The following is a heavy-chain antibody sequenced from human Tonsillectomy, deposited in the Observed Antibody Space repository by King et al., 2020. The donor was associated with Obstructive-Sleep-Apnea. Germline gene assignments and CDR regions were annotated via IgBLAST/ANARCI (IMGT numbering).Heavy chain of an antibody. CDR2: IDPYSGGT. V-gene: IGHV1-2*02. CDR3: ARNSGYDYYFDY. CDR1: GYTFTGYY. D-gene: IGHD5-12*01. J-gene: IGHJ4*02. Sequence: EQLVQSGAEVKMPGASLNVSCKPSGYTFTGYYMHWVRQAPGQGLEWMGWIDPYSGGTNYAQKFQGRVTMARDTSISTAYMELSSLRSDDTAVYYCARNSGYDYYFDYWGQGTLVTVSS.